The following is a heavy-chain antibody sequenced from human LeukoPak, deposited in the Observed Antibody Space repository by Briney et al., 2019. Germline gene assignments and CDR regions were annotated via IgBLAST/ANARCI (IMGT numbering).Heavy chain of an antibody. CDR1: GDSVSSNSAA. V-gene: IGHV6-1*01. CDR3: ARDPVGGSTIFDY. Sequence: SQTLSLTCAISGDSVSSNSAAWNWIRQSPLRGLEWLGRTYYRSKWYYDDAVAVKSRISINPDTSKNQFSLQLSSVTPEDTAVYYCARDPVGGSTIFDYWGQGTLVTVSS. D-gene: IGHD1-26*01. CDR2: TYYRSKWYY. J-gene: IGHJ4*02.